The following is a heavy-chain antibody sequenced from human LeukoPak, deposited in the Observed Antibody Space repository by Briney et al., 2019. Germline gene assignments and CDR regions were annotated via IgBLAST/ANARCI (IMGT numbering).Heavy chain of an antibody. D-gene: IGHD4-11*01. CDR1: GFTFSDAW. CDR2: IWYDGSKK. V-gene: IGHV3-33*08. J-gene: IGHJ6*02. Sequence: GGSLRLSCAASGFTFSDAWMTWVRQAPGQGLEWVALIWYDGSKKYYADSVKGRFTVSRDNSENTLYLQMNSLRADDTAVYYCARGLQPPVLYGMDVWDQGTTVTVSS. CDR3: ARGLQPPVLYGMDV.